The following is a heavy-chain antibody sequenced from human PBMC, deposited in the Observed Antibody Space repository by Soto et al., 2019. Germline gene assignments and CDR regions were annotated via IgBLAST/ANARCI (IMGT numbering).Heavy chain of an antibody. Sequence: GGSLRLSCAASGFTFSNYWMHWVRQAPGKGLEWVSRINVDGRTTIYADSVKGRFTISRDNAKNTLYLQMNSLRAEDTAVYYCARANSSTWPDYWGQGTLVTVSS. CDR2: INVDGRTT. J-gene: IGHJ4*02. CDR3: ARANSSTWPDY. D-gene: IGHD6-13*01. V-gene: IGHV3-74*01. CDR1: GFTFSNYW.